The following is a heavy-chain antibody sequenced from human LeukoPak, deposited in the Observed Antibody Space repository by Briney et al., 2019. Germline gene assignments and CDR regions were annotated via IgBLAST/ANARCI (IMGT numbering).Heavy chain of an antibody. CDR1: GGSISSYY. CDR2: IYYNGST. D-gene: IGHD4-17*01. J-gene: IGHJ4*02. V-gene: IGHV4-59*01. Sequence: PSETLSLTCTVSGGSISSYYWSWIRQPPGKGLEWIGYIYYNGSTNYNPSLKSRVTISVDTSKNQFSLKLSSVTAADTAVYYCARRATVTRSPFDYWGQGTLVTVSS. CDR3: ARRATVTRSPFDY.